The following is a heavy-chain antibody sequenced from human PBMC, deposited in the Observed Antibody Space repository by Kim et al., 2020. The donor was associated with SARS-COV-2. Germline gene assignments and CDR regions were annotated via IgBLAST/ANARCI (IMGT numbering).Heavy chain of an antibody. CDR1: GFTFSSYG. V-gene: IGHV3-33*01. J-gene: IGHJ6*02. CDR2: IWYDGSNK. Sequence: GGSLRLSCAASGFTFSSYGMHWVRQAPGKGLEWVAVIWYDGSNKYYADSVKGRFTISRDNSKNTLYLQMNSLRAEDTAVYYCARDLTGLVAVDPIYGMDVWGQGTTVTVSS. CDR3: ARDLTGLVAVDPIYGMDV. D-gene: IGHD6-19*01.